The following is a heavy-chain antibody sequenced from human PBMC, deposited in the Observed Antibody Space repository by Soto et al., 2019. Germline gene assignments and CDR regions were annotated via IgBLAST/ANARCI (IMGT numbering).Heavy chain of an antibody. CDR1: GYTFTSYG. Sequence: ASVKVSCKASGYTFTSYGISWVRQAPGQGLEWMGWISAYNGNTNYAQKLQGRVTMTTDTSTSTAYMELRSLRSDDTAVYYCARGPLGYDFWSGSLSEYYYYMDVWGKGTTVTVSS. CDR2: ISAYNGNT. D-gene: IGHD3-3*01. CDR3: ARGPLGYDFWSGSLSEYYYYMDV. V-gene: IGHV1-18*01. J-gene: IGHJ6*03.